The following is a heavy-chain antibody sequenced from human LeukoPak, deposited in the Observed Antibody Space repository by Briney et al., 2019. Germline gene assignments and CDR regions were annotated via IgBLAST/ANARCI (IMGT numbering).Heavy chain of an antibody. J-gene: IGHJ4*02. CDR1: GFTFSSYS. D-gene: IGHD5-12*01. Sequence: GGSLRLSCAASGFTFSSYSMNWVRQAPGKGLEWVSFISTSSSYIYYADSVKGRLTISRDNAKNSLYLQMNSLRAEDTAVYYCARGTSGYDYWGQGTLVTVSS. V-gene: IGHV3-21*01. CDR3: ARGTSGYDY. CDR2: ISTSSSYI.